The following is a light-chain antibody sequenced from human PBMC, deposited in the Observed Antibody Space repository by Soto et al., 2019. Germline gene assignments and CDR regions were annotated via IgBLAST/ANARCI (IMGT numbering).Light chain of an antibody. J-gene: IGLJ1*01. CDR3: NSYTSSSTFV. Sequence: QSALTQPASVSGSPGQSITISCTGTSSDVGGYNYVSWYQQHPGKDPKLMIYEVSNRPSGVSNRFSGSRSGNTASLTISGLQAEDEAEYYCNSYTSSSTFVFGTGTKVTVL. CDR1: SSDVGGYNY. CDR2: EVS. V-gene: IGLV2-14*01.